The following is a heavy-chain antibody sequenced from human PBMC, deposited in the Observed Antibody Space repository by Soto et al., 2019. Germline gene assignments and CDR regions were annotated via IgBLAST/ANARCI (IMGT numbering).Heavy chain of an antibody. CDR3: AGQSQIMITFGGEGAFDI. CDR1: GYSFTSYW. CDR2: IYPGDSGT. J-gene: IGHJ3*02. D-gene: IGHD3-16*01. V-gene: IGHV5-51*01. Sequence: GESLKISCKGSGYSFTSYWIGWVRQMPGKGLEWMGIIYPGDSGTRYSPSFQGQVTISADKSISTAYLQWSSLKASDNAMDYCAGQSQIMITFGGEGAFDIWGQGTMVTVSS.